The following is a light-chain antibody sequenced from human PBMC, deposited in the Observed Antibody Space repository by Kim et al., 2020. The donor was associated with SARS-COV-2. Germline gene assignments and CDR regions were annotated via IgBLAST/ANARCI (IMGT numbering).Light chain of an antibody. CDR2: AAS. CDR1: QSISNY. CDR3: QQGYSTPLYT. Sequence: ASVGDRVTITCRASQSISNYLNWYQQKPGKAPKLLIYAASGLQSGVSSRFSGSGSGTDVTLTISSLQPEDFATYYCQQGYSTPLYTFGQGTKLEI. V-gene: IGKV1-39*01. J-gene: IGKJ2*01.